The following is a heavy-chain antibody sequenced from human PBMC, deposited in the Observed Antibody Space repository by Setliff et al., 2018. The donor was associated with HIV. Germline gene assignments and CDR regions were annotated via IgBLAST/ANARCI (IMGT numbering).Heavy chain of an antibody. CDR1: GGSISGYY. Sequence: LSLTCTVSGGSISGYYWSWIRHPAGKGLEWIWRIFYSGSTNYNPSLKSRVTMSIDTSKKQFSLKLASVTAADTAVYYCARGGSYDTFDYWGQGTLVTVSS. D-gene: IGHD3-22*01. J-gene: IGHJ4*02. CDR3: ARGGSYDTFDY. CDR2: IFYSGST. V-gene: IGHV4-4*07.